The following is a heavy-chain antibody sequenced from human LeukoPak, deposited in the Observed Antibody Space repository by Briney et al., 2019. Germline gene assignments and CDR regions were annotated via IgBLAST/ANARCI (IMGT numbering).Heavy chain of an antibody. D-gene: IGHD3-22*01. CDR1: GFTFDEYG. V-gene: IGHV3-20*04. CDR2: ISWNSGSI. CDR3: ARETSGYYYKSYFDY. J-gene: IGHJ4*02. Sequence: PGGSLRLSCAATGFTFDEYGMSWVRQAPGKGLEWVSGISWNSGSIGYADSVKGRFTISRDNAKNTLYLQMSSLRAEDTAVYYCARETSGYYYKSYFDYWGQGTLVTVSS.